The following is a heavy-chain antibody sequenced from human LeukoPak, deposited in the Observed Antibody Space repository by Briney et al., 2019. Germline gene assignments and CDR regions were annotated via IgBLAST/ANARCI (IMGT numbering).Heavy chain of an antibody. D-gene: IGHD6-25*01. V-gene: IGHV3-7*03. CDR2: IEQDGGEK. CDR1: GFTFSSSW. J-gene: IGHJ4*02. CDR3: ARDLYNSASR. Sequence: TGGSLRLSCAASGFTFSSSWMTWVRQAPGKGLEWVANIEQDGGEKYYVDSVKGRFTISRDNAKNSLYLQMNSLRADDTAVYYCARDLYNSASRWGQRTLVTVSS.